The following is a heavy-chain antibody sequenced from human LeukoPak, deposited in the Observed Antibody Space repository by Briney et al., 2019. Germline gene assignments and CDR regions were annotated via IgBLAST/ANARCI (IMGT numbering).Heavy chain of an antibody. CDR2: IKQEGCYI. CDR1: GFTFRNWW. Sequence: GVSLRLFCAASGFTFRNWWVNCVRQAPGKGLECVACIKQEGCYIYYVDSVRGRITVSRDNAKNSLYLKMNSLRAEDTAMYYCASDKNWLADYWGQGTLVTVSS. D-gene: IGHD3-9*01. J-gene: IGHJ4*02. V-gene: IGHV3-7*01. CDR3: ASDKNWLADY.